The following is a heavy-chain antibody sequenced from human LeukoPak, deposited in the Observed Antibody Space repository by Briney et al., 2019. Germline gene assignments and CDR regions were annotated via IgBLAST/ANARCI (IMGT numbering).Heavy chain of an antibody. CDR3: AGFIVGARLGLN. J-gene: IGHJ4*02. Sequence: ASVKVSCKVSGYTLTELSMHWVRQAPGKGLEWMEGFDPEDGETIYAQKFQGRVTMTEDTSTDTAYMELSSLRSEDTAVYYCAGFIVGARLGLNWGQGTLVTVSS. D-gene: IGHD1-26*01. V-gene: IGHV1-24*01. CDR2: FDPEDGET. CDR1: GYTLTELS.